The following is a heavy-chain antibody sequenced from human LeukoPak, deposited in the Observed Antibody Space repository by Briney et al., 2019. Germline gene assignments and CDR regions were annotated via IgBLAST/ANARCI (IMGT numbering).Heavy chain of an antibody. CDR1: GYTLTELS. J-gene: IGHJ4*02. Sequence: ASVKVSCKVSGYTLTELSMHWVRQAPGKGLEWMGGFDPEDGETFYAQKFQGRVTMTEDTSTDTAYMELSSLRSEDTAIYYCANRVMPRLPTTSITPAYSSDYWGQGTLVIVSS. CDR3: ANRVMPRLPTTSITPAYSSDY. CDR2: FDPEDGET. V-gene: IGHV1-24*01. D-gene: IGHD1-14*01.